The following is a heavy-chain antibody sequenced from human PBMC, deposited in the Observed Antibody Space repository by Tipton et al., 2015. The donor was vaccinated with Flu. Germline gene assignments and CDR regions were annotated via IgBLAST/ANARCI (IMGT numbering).Heavy chain of an antibody. J-gene: IGHJ2*01. CDR1: GGSISSSSYY. CDR2: IYYSGST. D-gene: IGHD1-26*01. CDR3: ARLKYGGSYMWYFDL. Sequence: LRLSCTVSGGSISSSSYYWGWIRQPPGKGLEWIGSIYYSGSTYYNPSLKSRVTISVDTSKNQFSLKLGSVTAADTAVYYCARLKYGGSYMWYFDLWGRGTLVTVSS. V-gene: IGHV4-39*07.